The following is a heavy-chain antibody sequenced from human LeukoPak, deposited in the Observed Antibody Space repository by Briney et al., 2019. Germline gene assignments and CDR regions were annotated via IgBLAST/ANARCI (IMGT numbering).Heavy chain of an antibody. V-gene: IGHV3-74*01. CDR1: GFTLSTYW. CDR3: ARDPAPQGWFDS. Sequence: GGSLRLSCAASGFTLSTYWMHWVRQAPGKGLVWVSRINSDRSSTIYADSVKGRFTISRDNAKNILYLQMNSLRAEDTAVYHCARDPAPQGWFDSWGQGTLVTVSS. J-gene: IGHJ5*01. CDR2: INSDRSST.